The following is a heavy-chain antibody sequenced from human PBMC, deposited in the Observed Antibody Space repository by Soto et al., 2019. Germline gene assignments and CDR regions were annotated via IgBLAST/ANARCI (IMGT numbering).Heavy chain of an antibody. V-gene: IGHV3-33*01. D-gene: IGHD2-2*01. CDR2: TWYDGNEK. J-gene: IGHJ6*03. Sequence: HGGSLRLSCAASGFTFSSYGMHWVRQAPGKGLEWVAVTWYDGNEKYYTDSVKGRFTISRDNSKNTLYLQMNSLRAEDTAVYHCARGSGMCSNTICYADYYYYYMDVWGKGTTVTVSS. CDR1: GFTFSSYG. CDR3: ARGSGMCSNTICYADYYYYYMDV.